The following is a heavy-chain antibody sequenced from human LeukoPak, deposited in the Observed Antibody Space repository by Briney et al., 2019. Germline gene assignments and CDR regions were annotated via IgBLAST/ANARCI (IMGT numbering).Heavy chain of an antibody. CDR3: ARGAKWKLDAFDI. Sequence: PSETLSLTCTVSGGSISSSGYYWSWIRRPPGKGLEWIGYIYYSGSTYYNPSLKSRVTISVDTSKNQFSLKLSSVTAADTAVYYCARGAKWKLDAFDIWGQGTMVTVSS. CDR1: GGSISSSGYY. CDR2: IYYSGST. V-gene: IGHV4-30-4*01. J-gene: IGHJ3*02. D-gene: IGHD1-1*01.